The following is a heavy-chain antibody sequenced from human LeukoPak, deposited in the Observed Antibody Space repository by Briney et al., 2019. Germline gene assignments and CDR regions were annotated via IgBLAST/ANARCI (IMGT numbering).Heavy chain of an antibody. J-gene: IGHJ5*01. Sequence: GGSLRLSCAASGFTFSSYWMHWVRQPPGKGLEWVSGISWNSGNIGYADSVKGRFTISRDNAKNSLYLQMDILKPEDTAFYYCAKVDGYNSGWYDSWGQGTLVTVSS. CDR2: ISWNSGNI. D-gene: IGHD6-19*01. CDR1: GFTFSSYW. V-gene: IGHV3-9*01. CDR3: AKVDGYNSGWYDS.